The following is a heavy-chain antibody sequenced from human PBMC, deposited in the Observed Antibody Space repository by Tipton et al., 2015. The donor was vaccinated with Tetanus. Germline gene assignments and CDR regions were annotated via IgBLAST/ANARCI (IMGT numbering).Heavy chain of an antibody. J-gene: IGHJ4*02. CDR2: IYPGDSDT. D-gene: IGHD2-15*01. V-gene: IGHV5-51*01. CDR1: GYIFTNYW. Sequence: QLVQSGGEVKKPGESLKISCKGSGYIFTNYWIGWVRQKPGKGLEWMGIIYPGDSDTRYSPSFQGQVTISVDKSINTAYLQWSSLKASDTSMFYCARVHCSDGVCNFDFWGQGALVTVAS. CDR3: ARVHCSDGVCNFDF.